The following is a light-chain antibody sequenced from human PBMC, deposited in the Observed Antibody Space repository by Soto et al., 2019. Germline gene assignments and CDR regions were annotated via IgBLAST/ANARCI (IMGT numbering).Light chain of an antibody. V-gene: IGKV3-20*01. Sequence: EVVLTQSPGTVALSPGESATLSCRARQSITSNYLGWYHQKRGQAPRLLIDGASSRATAVPDRFSGSGPGTNFPLTISSLDPEAFALYSCQQYGRSTLTFRQGTTV. J-gene: IGKJ1*01. CDR3: QQYGRSTLT. CDR1: QSITSNY. CDR2: GAS.